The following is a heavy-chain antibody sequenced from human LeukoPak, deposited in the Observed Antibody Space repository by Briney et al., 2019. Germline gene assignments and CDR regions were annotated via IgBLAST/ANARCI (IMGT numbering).Heavy chain of an antibody. D-gene: IGHD6-19*01. CDR1: GFTFISYW. V-gene: IGHV3-74*01. CDR2: VNSDESTI. CDR3: ARDNSGFDY. Sequence: GGSLRLSCTTSGFTFISYWMHWVRQAPGKGLEWVSNVNSDESTIHYADSVKGRFTVSRDNAKNMLYLQMNSLRVEDTAIYYCARDNSGFDYWGQETLVAVSS. J-gene: IGHJ4*02.